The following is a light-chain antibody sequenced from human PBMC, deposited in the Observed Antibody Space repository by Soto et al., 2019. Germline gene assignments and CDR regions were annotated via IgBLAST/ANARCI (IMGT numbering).Light chain of an antibody. CDR1: QSIGSD. CDR3: QQYYNWPRT. V-gene: IGKV3-15*01. J-gene: IGKJ1*01. CDR2: GAS. Sequence: EIVMTQSPGTLSLSPGDTATLSCRASQSIGSDLAWYQQKPGQAPRLLIFGASARPTGIPARISGSGSGTEFTLTISSLRSEDFAVYFCQQYYNWPRTFGQGTKVEI.